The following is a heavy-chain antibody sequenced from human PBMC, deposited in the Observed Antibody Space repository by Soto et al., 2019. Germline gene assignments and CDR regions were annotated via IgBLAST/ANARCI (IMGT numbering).Heavy chain of an antibody. J-gene: IGHJ4*02. D-gene: IGHD5-18*01. CDR3: AKPTEGGYSYGYSLDY. V-gene: IGHV3-30*18. CDR2: ISYDGSNK. Sequence: PGGSLRLSCAASGFTFSSYGMHWVRQAPVKGLEWVAVISYDGSNKYYADSVKGRFTISRDNSKNTLYLQMNSLRAEDTAVYYCAKPTEGGYSYGYSLDYWGQGTLVTVSS. CDR1: GFTFSSYG.